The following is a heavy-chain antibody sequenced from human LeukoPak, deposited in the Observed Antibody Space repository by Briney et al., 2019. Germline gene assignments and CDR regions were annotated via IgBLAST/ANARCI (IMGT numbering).Heavy chain of an antibody. J-gene: IGHJ4*02. D-gene: IGHD2-8*01. Sequence: SETLSLACGVSGGSISNTNWWSWVRQPPGQGLEWIGEISLTGLTHYNPSLESRVTVSLDKSKNQLSLNLTSVTAADTAVYYCSRENGAFSPFGYWGQGTLVTVLS. CDR1: GGSISNTNW. CDR2: ISLTGLT. CDR3: SRENGAFSPFGY. V-gene: IGHV4-4*02.